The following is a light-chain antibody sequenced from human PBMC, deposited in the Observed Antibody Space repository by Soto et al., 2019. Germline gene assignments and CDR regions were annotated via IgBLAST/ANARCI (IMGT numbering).Light chain of an antibody. CDR2: DVH. V-gene: IGLV2-14*03. CDR1: SSDIGDYDY. J-gene: IGLJ2*01. Sequence: QSVLTQPASVSGSPGQSITLSCTGTSSDIGDYDYVSWYQRHPGKAPKLILYDVHNRPSGVSHRFSGSKSGNTASLTISGLQAEDEADSYCTSYSSGSTHVVFGGGTQLTVL. CDR3: TSYSSGSTHVV.